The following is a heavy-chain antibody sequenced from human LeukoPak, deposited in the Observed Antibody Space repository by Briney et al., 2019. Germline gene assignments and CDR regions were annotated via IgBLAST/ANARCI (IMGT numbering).Heavy chain of an antibody. V-gene: IGHV4-30-2*01. J-gene: IGHJ5*02. CDR1: GGSISSGGYS. CDR2: IYHSGST. Sequence: SETLSLTCAVSGGSISSGGYSWSWIRQPPGKGLEWIGYIYHSGSTYYNPSLKSRVTISVDRSKNQFSLKLSSVTAADTAVYYCARESVTGWFDPWGQGTLVTVSS. D-gene: IGHD4-17*01. CDR3: ARESVTGWFDP.